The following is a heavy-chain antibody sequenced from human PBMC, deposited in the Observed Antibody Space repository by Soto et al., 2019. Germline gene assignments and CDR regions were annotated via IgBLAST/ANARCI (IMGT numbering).Heavy chain of an antibody. D-gene: IGHD6-13*01. CDR3: ARERSAAGTGWFDP. CDR1: GYTFTSYD. CDR2: MNPNSGNT. J-gene: IGHJ5*02. Sequence: ASVKVSCKASGYTFTSYDIKWVRQATGQGLEWMGWMNPNSGNTGYAQKFQGRVTMTRNTSISTAYMELSSLRSEDTAVYYCARERSAAGTGWFDPWGQGTLVTVSS. V-gene: IGHV1-8*01.